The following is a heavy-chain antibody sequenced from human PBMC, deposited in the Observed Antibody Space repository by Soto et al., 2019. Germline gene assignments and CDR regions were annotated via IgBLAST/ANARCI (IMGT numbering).Heavy chain of an antibody. J-gene: IGHJ6*03. CDR2: IYYSGST. Sequence: SETLSLTCTLSGGSISSYYWSWIRQPPGKGLEWIGYIYYSGSTNYNPSLKSRVTISVDTSKNQFSLKLSSVTAADTAVYYCARVGATVAPTDYYYYMDVWGKGTTVTVSS. V-gene: IGHV4-59*01. D-gene: IGHD4-17*01. CDR3: ARVGATVAPTDYYYYMDV. CDR1: GGSISSYY.